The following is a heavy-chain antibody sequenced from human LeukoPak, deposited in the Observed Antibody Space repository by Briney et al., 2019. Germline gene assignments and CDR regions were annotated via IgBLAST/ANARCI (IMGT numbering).Heavy chain of an antibody. J-gene: IGHJ4*02. D-gene: IGHD3-22*01. CDR1: GGSFSGYY. CDR3: ARGTIYYDKGQAFDY. V-gene: IGHV4-34*01. Sequence: SETLSLTCAVYGGSFSGYYWSWIRQPPGKGLEWIGEINHSGSTNYKPSLKSRVTISVDTSKNQFSLKLSSVTAADTAVYYCARGTIYYDKGQAFDYWGQGTLVTVSS. CDR2: INHSGST.